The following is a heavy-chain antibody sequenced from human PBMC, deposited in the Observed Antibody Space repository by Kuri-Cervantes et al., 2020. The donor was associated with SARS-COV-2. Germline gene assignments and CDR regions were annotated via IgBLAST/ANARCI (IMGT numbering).Heavy chain of an antibody. Sequence: ESLKISCTVSGGSISSYYWSWIRQPPGKGLEWIGYIYYSGSTNYNPSLKSRVTKSVDTSKNKFSLKLSSVTAADTAVYYCARDSPEYSSSSSVPFDYWGQGTLVTVSS. D-gene: IGHD6-6*01. CDR2: IYYSGST. V-gene: IGHV4-59*01. CDR1: GGSISSYY. J-gene: IGHJ4*02. CDR3: ARDSPEYSSSSSVPFDY.